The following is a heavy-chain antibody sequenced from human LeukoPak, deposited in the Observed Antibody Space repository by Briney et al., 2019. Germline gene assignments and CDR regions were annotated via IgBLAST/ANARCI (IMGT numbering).Heavy chain of an antibody. CDR1: GYTFTGYY. Sequence: ASVKVSCKASGYTFTGYYMHWVRQAPGQGLEWMGWIHPNSGDTSYAQKFQGRVTMTRDTSMNTAYMELTRLTSDDTAVYYCARMTAPFDSWGQGTLVTVSS. CDR2: IHPNSGDT. CDR3: ARMTAPFDS. D-gene: IGHD5-18*01. J-gene: IGHJ4*02. V-gene: IGHV1-2*02.